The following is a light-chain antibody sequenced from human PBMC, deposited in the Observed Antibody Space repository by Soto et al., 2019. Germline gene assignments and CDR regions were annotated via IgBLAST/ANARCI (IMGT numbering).Light chain of an antibody. CDR3: QSYDSSLSGWV. Sequence: QSVLTQPPSVSGAPGQRVTISCTGSSSKIGAGHDVHWYQQLPGTAPKLLIYGNSNRPSGVPDRFSGSKSGTSASLAITGLRAEDEADYYCQSYDSSLSGWVFGGGTKLTVL. CDR2: GNS. J-gene: IGLJ3*02. CDR1: SSKIGAGHD. V-gene: IGLV1-40*01.